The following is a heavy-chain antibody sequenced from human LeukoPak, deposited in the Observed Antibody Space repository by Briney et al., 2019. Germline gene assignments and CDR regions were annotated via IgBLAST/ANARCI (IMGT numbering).Heavy chain of an antibody. V-gene: IGHV4-30-4*01. CDR3: ARRFYGSGSIDP. CDR2: IYYSGST. Sequence: SQTLSPTCSVSGGSISSGDYYWSWIRQPPGKGLEWIGYIYYSGSTYCNPSLKSRVTISVDTSKNQFSLKLSSVTAADTAVYYCARRFYGSGSIDPWGQGTLVIVSS. J-gene: IGHJ5*02. D-gene: IGHD3-10*01. CDR1: GGSISSGDYY.